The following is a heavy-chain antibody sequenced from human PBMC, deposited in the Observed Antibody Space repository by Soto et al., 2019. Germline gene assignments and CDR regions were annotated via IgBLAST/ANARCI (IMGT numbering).Heavy chain of an antibody. V-gene: IGHV4-4*02. CDR2: IYHSGST. Sequence: QVQLQESGPGLVKPSGTLSLTCAVSGGFISSSNWWSWVRQPPGKGLEWIGEIYHSGSTNYNPSLKSRITISVATSKHQLPLMRSSVTAADTAVYYCASYSCGWSEDYWGQGTVVTVSS. CDR1: GGFISSSNW. CDR3: ASYSCGWSEDY. D-gene: IGHD6-19*01. J-gene: IGHJ4*02.